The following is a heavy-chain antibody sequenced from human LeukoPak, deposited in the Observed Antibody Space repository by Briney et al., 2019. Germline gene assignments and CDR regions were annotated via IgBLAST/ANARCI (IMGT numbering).Heavy chain of an antibody. CDR3: ARSGSSGSGSYGHYFDY. J-gene: IGHJ4*02. V-gene: IGHV3-30*04. D-gene: IGHD3-10*01. CDR2: ISYDGSNK. CDR1: GFTFSSYA. Sequence: GRSLRLSCAASGFTFSSYAMHWVRQAPGKGLEWVTIISYDGSNKYYADSVKGRFTISRDNSKNTLYLQMNSLRAEDTAVYYCARSGSSGSGSYGHYFDYWGQGTLVTVSS.